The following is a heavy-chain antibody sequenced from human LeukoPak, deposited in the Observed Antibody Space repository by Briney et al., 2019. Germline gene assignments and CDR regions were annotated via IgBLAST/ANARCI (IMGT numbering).Heavy chain of an antibody. V-gene: IGHV4-59*12. Sequence: PSETLSLTCTVSGGSISSYYWSWIRQPPGKGLEWIGYIYYSGSTNYNPSLKSRVTISADTSKNQFSLKLSSVTAADTAVYYCARAYDSSGYYFHYWGQRTLVTVSS. CDR2: IYYSGST. CDR3: ARAYDSSGYYFHY. J-gene: IGHJ4*02. D-gene: IGHD3-22*01. CDR1: GGSISSYY.